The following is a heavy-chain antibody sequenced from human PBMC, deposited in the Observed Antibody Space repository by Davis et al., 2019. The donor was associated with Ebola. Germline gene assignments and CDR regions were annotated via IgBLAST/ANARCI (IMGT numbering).Heavy chain of an antibody. J-gene: IGHJ6*02. Sequence: GESLKISCAASGFAFSGSAMHWVRQASGKGLEWVGRIRSKANSYATAYAASVKGRFTISRDDSKNTAYLQMNSLKTEDTAVYYCTRDRITGTTGYYYGMDVWGQGTTVTVSS. CDR3: TRDRITGTTGYYYGMDV. D-gene: IGHD1-7*01. CDR1: GFAFSGSA. V-gene: IGHV3-73*01. CDR2: IRSKANSYAT.